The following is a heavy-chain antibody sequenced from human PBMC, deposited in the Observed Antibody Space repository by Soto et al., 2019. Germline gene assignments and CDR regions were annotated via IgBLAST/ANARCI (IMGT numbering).Heavy chain of an antibody. Sequence: QVQLVEFGGGVVQPGRSLRLSCAASGFTFSSYGMHWVRQAPGKGLEWVAVISYDGSNKYYADSVKGRFTISRDNSKNTLYLQMNSLRAEDTAVYYCAKVPFDYGGANDAFDIWGQGTMVTVSS. V-gene: IGHV3-30*18. J-gene: IGHJ3*02. CDR2: ISYDGSNK. D-gene: IGHD4-17*01. CDR3: AKVPFDYGGANDAFDI. CDR1: GFTFSSYG.